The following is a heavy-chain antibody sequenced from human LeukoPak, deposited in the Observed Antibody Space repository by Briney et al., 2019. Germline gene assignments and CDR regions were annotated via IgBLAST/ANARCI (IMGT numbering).Heavy chain of an antibody. CDR3: ARGLTTYYDILTGYYMRYYYYGMDV. CDR2: MNPNSGNT. CDR1: GYTFTSYD. D-gene: IGHD3-9*01. J-gene: IGHJ6*02. Sequence: ASVKVSCKASGYTFTSYDINWVRQATGQGLEWMGWMNPNSGNTGYAQKFQGRVTMTRNTSISTAYMELSNLRSEDTAVYYCARGLTTYYDILTGYYMRYYYYGMDVWGQGTTVTVSS. V-gene: IGHV1-8*01.